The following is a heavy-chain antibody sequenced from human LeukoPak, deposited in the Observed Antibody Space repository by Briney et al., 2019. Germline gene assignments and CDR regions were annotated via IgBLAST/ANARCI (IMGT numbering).Heavy chain of an antibody. CDR2: VKQDGSEN. V-gene: IGHV3-7*01. CDR3: ARERYCTTSACYVGVPFDY. J-gene: IGHJ4*02. Sequence: PGVSLRLSCAASGFTFSTYYMTWVRQAPGKGLEWVAGVKQDGSENYYVDSVKGRFTISRDNSQNSLYLQMNSLRAEDTAVYFCARERYCTTSACYVGVPFDYWGQGTLVTVSS. D-gene: IGHD2-8*01. CDR1: GFTFSTYY.